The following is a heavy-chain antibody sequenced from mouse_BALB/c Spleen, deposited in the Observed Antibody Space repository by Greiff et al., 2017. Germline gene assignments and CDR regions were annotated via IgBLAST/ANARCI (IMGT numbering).Heavy chain of an antibody. D-gene: IGHD2-3*01. Sequence: VQLQQSGTVLARPGASVKMSCKASGYTFTSYWMHWVKQRPGQGLEWIGAIYPGNSDTSYNQKFKGKAKLTAVTSTSTAYMELSSLTNEDSAVYYCTVDGYQYYFDYWGQGTTLTVSS. CDR2: IYPGNSDT. J-gene: IGHJ2*01. CDR1: GYTFTSYW. V-gene: IGHV1-5*01. CDR3: TVDGYQYYFDY.